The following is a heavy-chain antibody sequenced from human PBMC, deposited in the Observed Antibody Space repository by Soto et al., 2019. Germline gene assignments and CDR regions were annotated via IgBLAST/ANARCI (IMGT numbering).Heavy chain of an antibody. J-gene: IGHJ4*02. Sequence: QVQLQESGAGLVKPSETLSITCTVSGCSIDNYYWSWIRQPPGRGLECIGFIYSSGSTNNNPSVKSRVTISAETSRNLVSLKLTSVTTADTAGYYCARGGTGGWTTVTTYAVWGQGTLVTVSS. D-gene: IGHD4-17*01. CDR3: ARGGTGGWTTVTTYAV. CDR2: IYSSGST. CDR1: GCSIDNYY. V-gene: IGHV4-59*01.